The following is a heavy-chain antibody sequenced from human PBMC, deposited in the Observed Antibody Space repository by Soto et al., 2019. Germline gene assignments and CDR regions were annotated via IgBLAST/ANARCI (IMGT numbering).Heavy chain of an antibody. V-gene: IGHV1-18*01. CDR2: ISAYNGNT. CDR1: GYTFTSYG. CDR3: ARYLDPNWGYSYYYGMDV. D-gene: IGHD7-27*01. Sequence: QVQLVQSGAEVKKPGASVKVSCKASGYTFTSYGISWVRQAPGQGLEWMGWISAYNGNTNYAQKLQGRVTMTTDTPTSTAYMELRSLRSDDTAVYYCARYLDPNWGYSYYYGMDVWGQGTTVTVSS. J-gene: IGHJ6*02.